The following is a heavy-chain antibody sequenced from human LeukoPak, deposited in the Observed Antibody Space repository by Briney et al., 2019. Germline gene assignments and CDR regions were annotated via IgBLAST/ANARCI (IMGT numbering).Heavy chain of an antibody. Sequence: SQTLSLTCAVSGGSISSGGYYWSWIRQHPGKGLEWIGYIYYGGSTYYNPSLKSRVTISVDTSKNQFSLKLSSVTAADTAVYYCARVVQQLVLYWGQGTLVTVSS. CDR2: IYYGGST. V-gene: IGHV4-31*11. J-gene: IGHJ4*02. D-gene: IGHD6-13*01. CDR1: GGSISSGGYY. CDR3: ARVVQQLVLY.